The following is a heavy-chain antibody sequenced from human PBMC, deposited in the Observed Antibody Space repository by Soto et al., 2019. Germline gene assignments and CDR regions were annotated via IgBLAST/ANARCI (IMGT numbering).Heavy chain of an antibody. V-gene: IGHV3-11*01. CDR1: GFTFSDYY. CDR2: IRSGGSSI. J-gene: IGHJ4*02. D-gene: IGHD3-10*01. Sequence: PEGSLRLSCAASGFTFSDYYMTWIRQAPGKGLEWVSYIRSGGSSIYYADSVKGRFTISRDNAKNSLYLQMNSLRAEDTAMYYCASLAIGTIMRGAPDFWGQGTLVTASS. CDR3: ASLAIGTIMRGAPDF.